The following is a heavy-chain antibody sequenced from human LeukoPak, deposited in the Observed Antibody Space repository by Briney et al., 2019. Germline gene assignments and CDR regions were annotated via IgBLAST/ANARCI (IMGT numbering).Heavy chain of an antibody. D-gene: IGHD3-22*01. V-gene: IGHV3-49*04. CDR1: GFTFGDYV. J-gene: IGHJ3*02. CDR2: IRSKAYGCTT. CDR3: ARRYNYDSSGYYYVRDAFDI. Sequence: GGSLRLSCTASGFTFGDYVMSWVRQAPGKGREWVGFIRSKAYGCTTKNAASVKGRFTISRDDSRSIAYLQMNSLKNEDTAVYYCARRYNYDSSGYYYVRDAFDIWGQGTMVTVSS.